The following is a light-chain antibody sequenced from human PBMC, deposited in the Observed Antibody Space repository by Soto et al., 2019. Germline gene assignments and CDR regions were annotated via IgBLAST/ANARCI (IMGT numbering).Light chain of an antibody. J-gene: IGKJ2*01. Sequence: DIVMTQSPLSLPVTPGEPASISCRSSQSLLHSNGYNYLDWYLQKTGQSPQLLTYLGSNRASGVPDRFSGSGSGTDYTLKISRVEADDVGVYYCMQALQTPYTFGQGTKLEIK. CDR2: LGS. CDR1: QSLLHSNGYNY. V-gene: IGKV2-28*01. CDR3: MQALQTPYT.